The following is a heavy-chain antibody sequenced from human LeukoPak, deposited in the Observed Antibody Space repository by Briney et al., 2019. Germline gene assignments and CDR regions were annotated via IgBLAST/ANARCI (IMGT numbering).Heavy chain of an antibody. CDR2: IYYSGST. D-gene: IGHD2-15*01. J-gene: IGHJ3*02. Sequence: SETLSLTCTVSGGSISSYYWSWIRQPPGKGLEWIGYIYYSGSTNYNPSLKGRVTISVDTSKNQFSLKLSSVTAADTAVYYCASPYCSGGSCYDAFDIWGQGTMVTVSS. V-gene: IGHV4-59*08. CDR3: ASPYCSGGSCYDAFDI. CDR1: GGSISSYY.